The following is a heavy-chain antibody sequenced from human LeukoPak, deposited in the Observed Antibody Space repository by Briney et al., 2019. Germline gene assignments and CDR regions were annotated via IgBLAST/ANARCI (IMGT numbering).Heavy chain of an antibody. J-gene: IGHJ4*02. D-gene: IGHD2-15*01. V-gene: IGHV3-23*01. CDR3: AKAPVTTCSGAYCYPFDY. CDR1: GFTFSSYA. CDR2: ISGSGGTT. Sequence: GGSLRLSCAAPGFTFSSYAMSWVRQAPGKGLEWVSTISGSGGTTYYAEFVQGRFTISRDNSKNTLYLQMNSLRAEDTAVYYCAKAPVTTCSGAYCYPFDYWGQGTLVTVSS.